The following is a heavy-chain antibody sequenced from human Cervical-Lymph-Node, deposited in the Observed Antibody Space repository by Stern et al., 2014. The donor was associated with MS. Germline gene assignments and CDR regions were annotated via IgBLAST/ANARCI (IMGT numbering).Heavy chain of an antibody. CDR1: GYTFTSYA. D-gene: IGHD6-19*01. Sequence: VQLVQSGSELKKPGASVKVSCKASGYTFTSYAMHWVRQAPGQGLEWLGWINTNTGNPTYAQDFTGRIVFYLDTFVSMGYLTFCSLKAEDTAVYYCARNVGSSGWYDYGGQGPLLTVPS. J-gene: IGHJ4*02. CDR3: ARNVGSSGWYDY. CDR2: INTNTGNP. V-gene: IGHV7-4-1*01.